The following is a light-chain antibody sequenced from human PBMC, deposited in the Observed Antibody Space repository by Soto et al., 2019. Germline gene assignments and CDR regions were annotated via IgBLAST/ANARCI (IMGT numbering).Light chain of an antibody. CDR2: END. CDR1: SSNIGNYY. Sequence: QSVLTQPRSGSAAPGRRGTMSCYGGSSNIGNYYVCWHQQLPGTAPKLLIYENDKRASGIPDRFSGSKSGTSATLGITGLQTGDEADYYCGTWDSSLSIFVFGTGTKVTVL. CDR3: GTWDSSLSIFV. J-gene: IGLJ1*01. V-gene: IGLV1-51*02.